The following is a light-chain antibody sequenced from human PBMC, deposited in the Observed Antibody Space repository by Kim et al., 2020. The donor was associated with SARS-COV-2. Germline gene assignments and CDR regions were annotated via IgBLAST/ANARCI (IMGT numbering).Light chain of an antibody. V-gene: IGKV1-16*01. CDR3: QQYNNYPRT. CDR2: AAS. Sequence: DIQMTQSPSSLSASVGDRVTITCRASQGISSCLAWYQQKPGEAPKLLIYAASSLQSGVPSRFSGGGSGTEFTLTISSLQPDDFATYYCQQYNNYPRTFGGGTKVDIK. CDR1: QGISSC. J-gene: IGKJ4*02.